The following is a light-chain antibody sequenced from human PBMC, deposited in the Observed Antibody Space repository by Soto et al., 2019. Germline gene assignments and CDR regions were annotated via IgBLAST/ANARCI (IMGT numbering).Light chain of an antibody. CDR1: QSVSSSY. CDR3: QQYGRSRT. V-gene: IGKV3-20*01. CDR2: GAS. J-gene: IGKJ1*01. Sequence: EIVLTQSPGTLSLSPGERATLSCRASQSVSSSYLAWYQQKPGQAPRLLIYGASSRATGIPDRFSGSGSGTDFTLTISRLEPDDFAVYYCQQYGRSRTFGQGTKVAIK.